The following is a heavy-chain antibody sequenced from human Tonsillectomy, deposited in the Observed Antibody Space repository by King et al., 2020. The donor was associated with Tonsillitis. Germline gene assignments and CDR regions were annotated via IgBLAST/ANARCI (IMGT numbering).Heavy chain of an antibody. V-gene: IGHV5-51*03. CDR1: GYNFTNYW. CDR3: ARDEAGGWGPFDY. J-gene: IGHJ4*02. CDR2: LYPGDSDI. Sequence: VQLGESGAEVKKPGESLKISCKGSGYNFTNYWIAWVRQMPGKGLEWMGILYPGDSDIRYSPSFQGRVTISADKSTSTAYLQWSSLKASDTAMYYCARDEAGGWGPFDYWGQGTLVTVSS. D-gene: IGHD3-16*01.